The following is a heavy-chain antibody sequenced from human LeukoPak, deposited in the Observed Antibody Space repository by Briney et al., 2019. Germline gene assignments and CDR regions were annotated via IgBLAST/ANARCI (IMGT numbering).Heavy chain of an antibody. D-gene: IGHD6-19*01. V-gene: IGHV3-30*18. CDR3: AKAGYSSGWTRYYGMDV. CDR1: GFTFSVYG. CDR2: ISYDGTDK. Sequence: PGGSLRLSCAASGFTFSVYGMYWVRQPPGKGLEWVALISYDGTDKYHVDSVKGRFAISRDNSNNTLYLQMNSLRPDDTAVYYCAKAGYSSGWTRYYGMDVWGQGTTVAVSS. J-gene: IGHJ6*02.